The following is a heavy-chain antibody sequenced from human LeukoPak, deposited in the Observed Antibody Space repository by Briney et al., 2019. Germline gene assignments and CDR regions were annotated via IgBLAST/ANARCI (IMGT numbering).Heavy chain of an antibody. D-gene: IGHD6-13*01. V-gene: IGHV3-30-3*01. J-gene: IGHJ5*02. Sequence: GGSLRLSCAASGFTFSSYAMHWVRQAPGKGLEGVAVISYDGSNKYYADSVKGRFTISRDNSKNTLYLQMNSLRAEDTAVYFCARDSDPIMRAAAAGWFDPWGQGTLVTVSS. CDR1: GFTFSSYA. CDR2: ISYDGSNK. CDR3: ARDSDPIMRAAAAGWFDP.